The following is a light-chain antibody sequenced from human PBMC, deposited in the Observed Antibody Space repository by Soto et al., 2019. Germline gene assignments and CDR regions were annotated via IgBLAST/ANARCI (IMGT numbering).Light chain of an antibody. Sequence: PGVTATLSCGSSQHVTNSYLAWYKQKPGLAPSLLIYDASSRATGIPDRFSGSGSGTDFTLTISRLEPEDFAVYYCQQYGSSPFTFGPGTKVDIK. CDR3: QQYGSSPFT. CDR2: DAS. CDR1: QHVTNSY. J-gene: IGKJ3*01. V-gene: IGKV3D-20*01.